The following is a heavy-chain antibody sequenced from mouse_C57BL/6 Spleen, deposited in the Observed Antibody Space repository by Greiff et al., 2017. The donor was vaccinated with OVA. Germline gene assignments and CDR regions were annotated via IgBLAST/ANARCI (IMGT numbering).Heavy chain of an antibody. D-gene: IGHD2-3*01. CDR3: ATQEEDDASWFAY. CDR1: GYAFSSSW. Sequence: VQRVESGPELVKPGASVKISCKASGYAFSSSWMNWVKQRPGKGLEWIGRIYPGDGDTNYNGKFKGKATLTADKSSSTAYMQLSSLTSEDAAVYCGATQEEDDASWFAYWGQGTLVTVSA. CDR2: IYPGDGDT. J-gene: IGHJ3*01. V-gene: IGHV1-82*01.